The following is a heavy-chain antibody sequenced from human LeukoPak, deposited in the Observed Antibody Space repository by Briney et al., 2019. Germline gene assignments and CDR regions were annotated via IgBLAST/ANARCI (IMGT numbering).Heavy chain of an antibody. CDR1: GGSFSGYY. Sequence: SETLSLTCAVYGGSFSGYYWSWIRQPPGKGLEWIGEINHSGSTNCNPSLKSRVTISVDTSKNQFSLKLSSVTAADTAVYYCARGRWGSGWYRWFDPWGQGTLVTVSS. CDR3: ARGRWGSGWYRWFDP. V-gene: IGHV4-34*01. D-gene: IGHD6-19*01. J-gene: IGHJ5*02. CDR2: INHSGST.